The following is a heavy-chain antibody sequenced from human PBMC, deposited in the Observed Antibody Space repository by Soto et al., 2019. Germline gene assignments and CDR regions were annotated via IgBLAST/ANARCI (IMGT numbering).Heavy chain of an antibody. J-gene: IGHJ6*02. CDR2: TYYRSKLYI. CDR1: VDRVSTNSAA. V-gene: IGHV6-1*01. Sequence: SQTLSLTRAISVDRVSTNSAAWNLIRQSPSRGLEWLGRTYYRSKLYIDYALSVQSRITINPDTSKNQFSLQLDSVTPDDTAVSSCARARDYDAWSGYTSQYYDYGMDVWGQGNTVPVSS. CDR3: ARARDYDAWSGYTSQYYDYGMDV. D-gene: IGHD3-3*01.